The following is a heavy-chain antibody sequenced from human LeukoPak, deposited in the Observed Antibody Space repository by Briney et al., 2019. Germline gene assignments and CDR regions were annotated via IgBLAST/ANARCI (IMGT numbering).Heavy chain of an antibody. CDR3: ASEDTGSFDY. D-gene: IGHD2-8*02. Sequence: SQTLSLTCAVSGGSISSGGYSWSWIRQPPGKGLEWIGYIYHSGSTYYNPSLKSRVTISVDRSKNQFSLKLSSVTAADSAVYYCASEDTGSFDYWGQGTLVTVSS. CDR2: IYHSGST. J-gene: IGHJ4*02. V-gene: IGHV4-30-2*01. CDR1: GGSISSGGYS.